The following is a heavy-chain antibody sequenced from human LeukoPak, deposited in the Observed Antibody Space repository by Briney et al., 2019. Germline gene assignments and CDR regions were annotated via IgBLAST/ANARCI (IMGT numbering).Heavy chain of an antibody. J-gene: IGHJ4*02. D-gene: IGHD6-25*01. CDR3: AKDRSGGVNHYFDY. V-gene: IGHV3-30*18. CDR1: GFTFSSYG. CDR2: ISYDGSNK. Sequence: GRSLRLSCAASGFTFSSYGMHWVRQAPGKGLEWVAVISYDGSNKYYAGSVKGRFTISRDNSKNTLYLQMNSLRAEDTAVYYCAKDRSGGVNHYFDYWGQGTLVTVSS.